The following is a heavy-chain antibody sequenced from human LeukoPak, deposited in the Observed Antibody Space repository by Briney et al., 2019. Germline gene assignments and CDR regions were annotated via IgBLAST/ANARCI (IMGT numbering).Heavy chain of an antibody. CDR1: GFAFSNHA. J-gene: IGHJ4*02. V-gene: IGHV3-23*01. Sequence: GGSLRLSCEASGFAFSNHAMTWVRQAPGEGLQWVSTISDTGKTTFYRDSVRGRFTISRDISNNTLYLQMDGLRADDTAVYYCARVQYSYGYDGSFYWGQGTLVTVSS. CDR3: ARVQYSYGYDGSFY. CDR2: ISDTGKTT. D-gene: IGHD5-18*01.